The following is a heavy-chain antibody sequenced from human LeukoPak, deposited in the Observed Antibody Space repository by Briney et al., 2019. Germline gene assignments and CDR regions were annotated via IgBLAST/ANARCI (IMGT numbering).Heavy chain of an antibody. CDR2: VSPDGTRA. J-gene: IGHJ4*02. Sequence: SGGSLRLSCAASGFTFTTYWMHWLRQAPGKGLMWVSRVSPDGTRADYADSVKGRFTISRDSAKNTVSMQMNSLTTEDTAFYYCAKGIRGTGAFFDYWGQGSLVTVSS. CDR3: AKGIRGTGAFFDY. CDR1: GFTFTTYW. V-gene: IGHV3-74*01. D-gene: IGHD1-1*01.